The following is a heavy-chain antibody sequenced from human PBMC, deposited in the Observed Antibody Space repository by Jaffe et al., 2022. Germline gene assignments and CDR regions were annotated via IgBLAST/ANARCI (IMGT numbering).Heavy chain of an antibody. CDR3: AKAVTGGHDIEY. V-gene: IGHV3-30*02. J-gene: IGHJ4*02. CDR1: GFTFSTYG. Sequence: QVQLVESGGGVVQPGGSLRLSCKASGFTFSTYGMHWVRQAPGKGLYWVSFLWYVGTTAYYADSVNGRFTISRDDSKNTLYLQMDSLRPEDTAVYYCAKAVTGGHDIEYWGPGTLVTVSA. CDR2: LWYVGTTA. D-gene: IGHD2-21*02.